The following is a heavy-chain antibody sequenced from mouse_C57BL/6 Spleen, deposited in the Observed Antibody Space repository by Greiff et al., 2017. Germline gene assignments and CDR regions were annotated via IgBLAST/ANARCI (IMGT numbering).Heavy chain of an antibody. Sequence: VKLVESGPELVKPGASVKISCKASGYAFSSSWMNWVKQRPGKGLEWIGRIYPGDGDTNYNQKFKGKSTLTVDKSSSTAYMQLSSLTSEDSAVYYCARVRGQATAMDYWGQGTSVTVSS. CDR2: IYPGDGDT. J-gene: IGHJ4*01. CDR1: GYAFSSSW. D-gene: IGHD3-2*02. V-gene: IGHV1-82*01. CDR3: ARVRGQATAMDY.